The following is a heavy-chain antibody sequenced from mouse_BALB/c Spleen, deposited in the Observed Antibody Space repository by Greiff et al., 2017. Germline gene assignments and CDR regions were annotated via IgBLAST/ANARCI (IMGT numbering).Heavy chain of an antibody. D-gene: IGHD2-1*01. Sequence: VQVVESGPGLVAPSQSLSITCTVSGFSLTGYGVNWVRQPPGKGLEWLGMIWGDGSTDYNSALKSRLSISKDNSKSQVFLKMNSLQTDDTARYYCARDNYDLSYYAMDYWGQGTSVTVSS. CDR3: ARDNYDLSYYAMDY. J-gene: IGHJ4*01. V-gene: IGHV2-6-7*01. CDR1: GFSLTGYG. CDR2: IWGDGST.